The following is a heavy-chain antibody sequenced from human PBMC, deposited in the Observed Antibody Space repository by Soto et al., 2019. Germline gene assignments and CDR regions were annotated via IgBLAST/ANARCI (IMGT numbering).Heavy chain of an antibody. V-gene: IGHV3-23*01. CDR2: ISGSGGST. D-gene: IGHD2-15*01. J-gene: IGHJ5*02. CDR1: GCTFSSYA. CDR3: AKGDCSGGSCYPSWFDP. Sequence: EVQLLESGGGLVQPGGSLRLSCAASGCTFSSYAMSWVRQAPGKGLEWVSAISGSGGSTYYADSVKGRFTISRDNSKNTLYLQMNSLRAEDTAVYYCAKGDCSGGSCYPSWFDPWGQGTLVTVSS.